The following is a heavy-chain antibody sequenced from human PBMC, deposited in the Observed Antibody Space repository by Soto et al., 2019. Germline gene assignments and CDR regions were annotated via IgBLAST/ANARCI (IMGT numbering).Heavy chain of an antibody. J-gene: IGHJ4*02. CDR3: VKGEYYYDSSGYYPFDY. Sequence: PGGSLRLSCAASGFTFSSYWMSWVRQAPGKGLEWVANIKQDGSEKYYVDSVKGRFTISRDNAKNSLYLQMNSLRAEDTAVYYCVKGEYYYDSSGYYPFDYWGQGTLVTVS. CDR1: GFTFSSYW. V-gene: IGHV3-7*01. CDR2: IKQDGSEK. D-gene: IGHD3-22*01.